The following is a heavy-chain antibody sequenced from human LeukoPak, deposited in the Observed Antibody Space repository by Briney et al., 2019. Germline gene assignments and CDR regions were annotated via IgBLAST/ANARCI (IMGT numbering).Heavy chain of an antibody. CDR1: GHIFSNYG. V-gene: IGHV3-33*01. CDR3: ARAESQEWFNP. Sequence: GGSLRLSCAASGHIFSNYGMHWVRQAPGKGLEWVAVMWYDESKTYYADSVKGRFTISRDKSKNTLYLQMNTLRVEDTAMYYCARAESQEWFNPWGQGTLVTVSS. J-gene: IGHJ5*02. CDR2: MWYDESKT.